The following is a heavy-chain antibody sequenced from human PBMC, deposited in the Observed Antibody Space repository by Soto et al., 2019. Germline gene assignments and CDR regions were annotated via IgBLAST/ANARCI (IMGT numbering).Heavy chain of an antibody. J-gene: IGHJ6*02. CDR3: ARSGRAYGSGSYYHYYGMDV. CDR2: IYTSGST. D-gene: IGHD3-10*01. Sequence: SETLSLTCTVSGGSVSSYYWSWIRQPAGKGLEWIGRIYTSGSTNYNPSLKSRVTISVDTSKNQFSLKLSSVTAADTAVYYCARSGRAYGSGSYYHYYGMDVWGQGTTVTVSS. V-gene: IGHV4-4*07. CDR1: GGSVSSYY.